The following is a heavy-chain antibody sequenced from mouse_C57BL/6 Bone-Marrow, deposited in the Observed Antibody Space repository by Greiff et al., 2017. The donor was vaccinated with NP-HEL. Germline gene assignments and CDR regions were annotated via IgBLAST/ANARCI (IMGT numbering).Heavy chain of an antibody. D-gene: IGHD2-1*01. CDR1: GYTFTDYY. V-gene: IGHV1-19*01. CDR2: INPYNGGT. Sequence: VHVKQSGPVLVKPGASVKMSCKASGYTFTDYYMNWVKQSHGKSLEWIGVINPYNGGTSYNQKFKGKATLTVDKSSSTAYMELNSLTSEDSAVYYCARRIYYGNPYYYAMDYWGQGTSVTVSS. CDR3: ARRIYYGNPYYYAMDY. J-gene: IGHJ4*01.